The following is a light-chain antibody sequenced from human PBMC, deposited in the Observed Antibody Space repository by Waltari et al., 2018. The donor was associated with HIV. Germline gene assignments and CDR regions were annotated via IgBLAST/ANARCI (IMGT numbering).Light chain of an antibody. Sequence: QSVLTQPPSVSGAPGQNVTVSCTGSSSNIGTNYDVHWYQFLPGEVPKLLIYGNTIRPAGVPGRFSGSSSGTSASLAITGLQPADDADYYCQSYDNTVNGWVFGGGTRVTV. CDR3: QSYDNTVNGWV. CDR1: SSNIGTNYD. J-gene: IGLJ3*02. V-gene: IGLV1-40*01. CDR2: GNT.